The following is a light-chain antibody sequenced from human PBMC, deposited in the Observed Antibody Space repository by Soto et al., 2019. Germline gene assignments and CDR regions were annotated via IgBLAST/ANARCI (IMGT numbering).Light chain of an antibody. CDR2: EVR. CDR1: SSDVGGYNY. CDR3: CSPAGGSTYL. J-gene: IGLJ1*01. V-gene: IGLV2-14*01. Sequence: QSALTQPASVSGSPGQSITISCTGTSSDVGGYNYVSWYQQHPGKAPKLMIYEVRNRPSGVPDRFSGSKSGNTASLTISGLQAEDEADYYCCSPAGGSTYLFGTGTKLTVL.